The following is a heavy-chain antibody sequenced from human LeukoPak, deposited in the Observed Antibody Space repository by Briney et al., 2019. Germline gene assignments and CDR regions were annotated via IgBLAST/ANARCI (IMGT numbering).Heavy chain of an antibody. CDR3: ARDLSSTSNWELDY. Sequence: ASVKVSCKASGCTFTGYFMHWVRQAPGQGLEWMGRINPNSGDTNYAQTLQGRVTMTRDTSISTVYMELSRLRSDDTAVYYCARDLSSTSNWELDYWGQGTLVTVSS. V-gene: IGHV1-2*06. J-gene: IGHJ4*02. CDR2: INPNSGDT. D-gene: IGHD7-27*01. CDR1: GCTFTGYF.